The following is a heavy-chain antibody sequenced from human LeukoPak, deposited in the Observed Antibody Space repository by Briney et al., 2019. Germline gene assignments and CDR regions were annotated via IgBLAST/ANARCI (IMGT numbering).Heavy chain of an antibody. Sequence: GGSLRLSCAASGFTFSSYGMHWVRQAPGKGLEWVAVIWYDGSNKYYADSVKGRFTISRDNSKNTLYLQMNSLRAEDTAVYYCAKDSYCSSTSCYTPHYYYYMDVWGKGTTVTVSS. D-gene: IGHD2-2*02. CDR3: AKDSYCSSTSCYTPHYYYYMDV. CDR1: GFTFSSYG. V-gene: IGHV3-33*06. CDR2: IWYDGSNK. J-gene: IGHJ6*03.